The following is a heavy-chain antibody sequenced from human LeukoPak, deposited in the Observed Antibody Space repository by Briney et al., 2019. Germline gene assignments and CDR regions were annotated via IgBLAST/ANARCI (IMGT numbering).Heavy chain of an antibody. J-gene: IGHJ3*01. V-gene: IGHV1-46*01. CDR1: GYTFTSYY. CDR2: INPSGGST. CDR3: ARDPDSGSYYGGPFDV. D-gene: IGHD1-26*01. Sequence: ASVKVSCKASGYTFTSYYVHWVRQAPGQGLEWMGIINPSGGSTSYAQKFQGRVTMTRDTSTSTVYMELSSLRSEDTAVYYCARDPDSGSYYGGPFDVWGQGTMVTVSS.